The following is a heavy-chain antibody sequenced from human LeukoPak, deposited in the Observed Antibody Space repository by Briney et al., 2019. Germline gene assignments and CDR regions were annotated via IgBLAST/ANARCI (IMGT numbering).Heavy chain of an antibody. J-gene: IGHJ4*02. V-gene: IGHV3-7*01. Sequence: PGGSLRLSCAASGFTFSSYWMNWVRQAPGKGLEWVAAIKEDGGEKDYVDSVKGRFTISRDNAKNSLYLQMNSLRAEDTAVYYCERDPYSGSPDWGQGTLVTVSS. D-gene: IGHD1-26*01. CDR1: GFTFSSYW. CDR3: ERDPYSGSPD. CDR2: IKEDGGEK.